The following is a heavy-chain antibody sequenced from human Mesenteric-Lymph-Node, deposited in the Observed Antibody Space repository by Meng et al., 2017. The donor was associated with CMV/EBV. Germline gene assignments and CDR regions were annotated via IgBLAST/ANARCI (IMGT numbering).Heavy chain of an antibody. J-gene: IGHJ4*02. CDR2: INHSGST. V-gene: IGHV4-34*01. Sequence: GQFTQWGAGLLQPSETLSVTCAVYGGSFSGYYWNWIRQSPEKGLEWIGEINHSGSTTYNPSFTSRIIISVDTSTNQISLNMSSVTAADTAVYYCARGSSYDILTGYFDYWGQGALVTVSS. CDR1: GGSFSGYY. D-gene: IGHD3-9*01. CDR3: ARGSSYDILTGYFDY.